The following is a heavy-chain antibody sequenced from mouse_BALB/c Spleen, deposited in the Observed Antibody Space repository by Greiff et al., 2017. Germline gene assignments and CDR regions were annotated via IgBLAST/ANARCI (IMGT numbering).Heavy chain of an antibody. V-gene: IGHV5-6-5*01. J-gene: IGHJ2*01. CDR2: ISSGGST. CDR3: AREWGLLNYFDY. D-gene: IGHD2-3*01. Sequence: EVKLVESGGGLVKPGGSLKLSCAASGFTFSSYAMSWVRQTPEKRLEWVASISSGGSTYYPDSVKGRFTISRDNARNILYLQMSSLRSEDTAMYYCAREWGLLNYFDYWGQGTTLTVSS. CDR1: GFTFSSYA.